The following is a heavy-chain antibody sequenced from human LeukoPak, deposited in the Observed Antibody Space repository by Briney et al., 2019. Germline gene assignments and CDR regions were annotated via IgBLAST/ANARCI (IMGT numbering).Heavy chain of an antibody. CDR3: TRDVPRSAGYPDN. D-gene: IGHD2-15*01. J-gene: IGHJ4*02. CDR1: GGSISSYY. CDR2: IFYSGST. V-gene: IGHV4-59*12. Sequence: SETQSLTCTVSGGSISSYYWSWIRQHPGKGLEWIGYIFYSGSTYYNPSLKSRVTISVDTSKNQFSLKLTSVTAADTAVYYCTRDVPRSAGYPDNWGQGTLVTVSS.